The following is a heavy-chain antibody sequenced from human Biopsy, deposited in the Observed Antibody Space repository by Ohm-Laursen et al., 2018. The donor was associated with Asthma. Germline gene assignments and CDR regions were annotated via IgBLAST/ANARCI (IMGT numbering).Heavy chain of an antibody. CDR3: ARTYYDFLTGQVIDAFAI. V-gene: IGHV1-3*01. J-gene: IGHJ3*02. Sequence: GASVKVSCKASGYTFINYAIHWVRQAPGQRLEWMGWINASNGNTKYSQKFQGRVTINRDTSASTAYMDLSSLRSEDTAVYYCARTYYDFLTGQVIDAFAIWGQGTMVTVSS. CDR1: GYTFINYA. CDR2: INASNGNT. D-gene: IGHD3-9*01.